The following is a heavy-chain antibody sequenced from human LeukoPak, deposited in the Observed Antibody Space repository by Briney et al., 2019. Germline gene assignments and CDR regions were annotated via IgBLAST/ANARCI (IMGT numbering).Heavy chain of an antibody. V-gene: IGHV3-21*01. J-gene: IGHJ4*02. CDR2: ISSSSSYI. CDR3: ARVSRDGPGRAPPPFGY. D-gene: IGHD5-24*01. CDR1: GFTFSSYS. Sequence: PGGSLRLSCSASGFTFSSYSMNWVRQAPGKGLEWVSSISSSSSYIYYADSVKGRFTISRDNAKNSLYLQMNSLRAEDTAVYYCARVSRDGPGRAPPPFGYWGQGTLVTVSS.